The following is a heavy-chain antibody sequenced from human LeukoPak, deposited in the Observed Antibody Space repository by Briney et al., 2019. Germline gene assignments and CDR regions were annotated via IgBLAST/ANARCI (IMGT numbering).Heavy chain of an antibody. CDR2: INPSGGST. D-gene: IGHD1-1*01. CDR1: GYTFTSYY. CDR3: ARLTTGLNWFDP. Sequence: ASVKVSCKASGYTFTSYYMHWVRQAPGQGLEWMGIINPSGGSTSYAQKFQGRVTITADESTSTAYMELSSLRSEDTAVYYCARLTTGLNWFDPWGQGTLVTVSS. V-gene: IGHV1-46*01. J-gene: IGHJ5*02.